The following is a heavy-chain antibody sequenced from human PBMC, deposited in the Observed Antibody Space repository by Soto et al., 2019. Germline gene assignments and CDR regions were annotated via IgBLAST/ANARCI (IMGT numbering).Heavy chain of an antibody. CDR3: ARGAMANFDY. Sequence: SVKVSCKASGGTFGSQGIAWVRQAPGQGLEWMGGFIAMLGTPTYAKKVQGRATITADESLTSSYLEPRSLRSEDTAVYFCARGAMANFDYWGQGTVVTVSS. D-gene: IGHD5-18*01. CDR1: GGTFGSQG. J-gene: IGHJ4*02. CDR2: FIAMLGTP. V-gene: IGHV1-69*13.